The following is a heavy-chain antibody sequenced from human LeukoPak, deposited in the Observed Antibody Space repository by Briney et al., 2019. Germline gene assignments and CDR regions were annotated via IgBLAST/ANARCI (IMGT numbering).Heavy chain of an antibody. D-gene: IGHD3-16*01. CDR1: GFTFSSYW. CDR2: IKQDGSEK. Sequence: GRSLRLSCAASGFTFSSYWMSWVRQAPGKGLEWVANIKQDGSEKYYVDSVKGRFTISRDNAKNSLYLQMNSLRAEDTAVYYCARVRGGIPPRYDFWGQGTLVTVSS. V-gene: IGHV3-7*01. CDR3: ARVRGGIPPRYDF. J-gene: IGHJ4*02.